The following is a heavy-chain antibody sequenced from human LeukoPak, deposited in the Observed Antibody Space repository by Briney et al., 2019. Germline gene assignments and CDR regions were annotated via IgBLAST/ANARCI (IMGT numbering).Heavy chain of an antibody. CDR1: GCTFSSYA. CDR3: ARAQRCSGGSCYPIFNNWFDP. V-gene: IGHV1-69*05. Sequence: ASVKVSCKASGCTFSSYAISWVRQAPGQGLEWMGGIIPIFGTANYAQKFQGRVTITTDESTSTAYKELSSLRSEDTAVYYCARAQRCSGGSCYPIFNNWFDPWGQGTLVTVSS. CDR2: IIPIFGTA. J-gene: IGHJ5*02. D-gene: IGHD2-15*01.